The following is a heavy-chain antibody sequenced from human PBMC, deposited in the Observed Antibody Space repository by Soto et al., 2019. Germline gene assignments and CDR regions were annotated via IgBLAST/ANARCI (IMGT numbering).Heavy chain of an antibody. CDR3: ARYYYDTSGYYYDY. D-gene: IGHD3-22*01. Sequence: SETLSLTCTVSGGSVSSGSYYWSWIRQPPGKGLEWIGYIYYSGSTNYNTSLTSRVTISVDTSKNQFSLKLSSVTAADTAVYYCARYYYDTSGYYYDYWGQGSLVTVSS. CDR2: IYYSGST. J-gene: IGHJ4*02. CDR1: GGSVSSGSYY. V-gene: IGHV4-61*01.